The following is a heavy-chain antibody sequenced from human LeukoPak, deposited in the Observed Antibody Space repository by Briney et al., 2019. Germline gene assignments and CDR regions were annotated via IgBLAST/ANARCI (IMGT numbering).Heavy chain of an antibody. CDR1: GFTLRNYD. V-gene: IGHV3-13*01. CDR3: ARGRFVLVPSLERWYFDL. D-gene: IGHD2-8*02. Sequence: GGSLRLSCTASGFTLRNYDMHWVRQTTEKVLECFSGIGTGDDTFYPDSVKGRFTISRENAKNSFYLQMNSLRAGDTAVYYCARGRFVLVPSLERWYFDLWGRGTLVTVSS. CDR2: IGTGDDT. J-gene: IGHJ2*01.